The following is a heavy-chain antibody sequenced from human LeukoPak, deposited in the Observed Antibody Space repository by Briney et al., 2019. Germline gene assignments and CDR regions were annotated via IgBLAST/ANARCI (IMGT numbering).Heavy chain of an antibody. J-gene: IGHJ3*02. V-gene: IGHV4-59*01. Sequence: PSETLSLTCTVSGGSISSYYWSWIRQPPGKGLEWIGYIYYSGSTNYNPSLKSRVTISVDTSKNQFSLKLSSVTAADTAVYYCARDMLGLAANAFDIWGQGTMVTVSS. CDR3: ARDMLGLAANAFDI. D-gene: IGHD6-6*01. CDR2: IYYSGST. CDR1: GGSISSYY.